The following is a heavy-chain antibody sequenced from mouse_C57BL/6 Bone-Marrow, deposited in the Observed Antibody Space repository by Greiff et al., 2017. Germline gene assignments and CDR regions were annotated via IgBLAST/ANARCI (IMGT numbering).Heavy chain of an antibody. CDR1: GFTFSDYY. CDR2: ISNGGGST. V-gene: IGHV5-12*01. D-gene: IGHD1-1*01. Sequence: EVHLVESGGGLVQPGGSLKLSCAASGFTFSDYYMYWVRQTPEKRLEWVVYISNGGGSTYYPDTVKGRFTISRDNAKNTLYLQMSRLKSEDTAMYYCARPDYYGSPFAYWGQGTLVTVSA. J-gene: IGHJ3*01. CDR3: ARPDYYGSPFAY.